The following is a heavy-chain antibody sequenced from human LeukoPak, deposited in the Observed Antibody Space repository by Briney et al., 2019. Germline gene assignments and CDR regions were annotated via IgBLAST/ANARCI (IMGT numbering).Heavy chain of an antibody. CDR2: ISRSSTYT. CDR3: ARDLGGIDDY. V-gene: IGHV3-21*01. CDR1: GFTFSIYG. D-gene: IGHD3-16*01. J-gene: IGHJ4*02. Sequence: PGRSLRLSCAASGFTFSIYGIHWVRQAPGKGLEWVSSISRSSTYTYYSDSVKGRFTISRDNAKNSLYLQMNSLRDGDTAVYYCARDLGGIDDYWGQGTLVKVSP.